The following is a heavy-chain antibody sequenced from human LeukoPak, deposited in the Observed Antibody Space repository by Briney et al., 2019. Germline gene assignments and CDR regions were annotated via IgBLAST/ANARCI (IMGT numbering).Heavy chain of an antibody. V-gene: IGHV4-34*01. CDR1: GGSFSGYC. Sequence: PSETLSLTCAVYGGSFSGYCWSWIRQPPGKGLEWIGEINHSGSTNYNPSLKSRVTISVDTSKNQFSLKLSSVTAADTAVYYCARQDPYYGSGSYYQYYFDYWGQGTLVTVSS. J-gene: IGHJ4*02. CDR3: ARQDPYYGSGSYYQYYFDY. CDR2: INHSGST. D-gene: IGHD3-10*01.